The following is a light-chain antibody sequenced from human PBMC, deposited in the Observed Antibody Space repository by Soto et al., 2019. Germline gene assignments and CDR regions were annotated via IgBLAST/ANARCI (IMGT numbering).Light chain of an antibody. Sequence: QMTQSPSSLSATVGEKIIITCRASRDVGSDVSWYQQKPGQAPKLLIYAASNLYTGVPSRFSGSRSGTEFTLTISSLQPEDFASYYCLQDYGDSWTFGQGTKVDI. V-gene: IGKV1-6*01. CDR3: LQDYGDSWT. J-gene: IGKJ1*01. CDR2: AAS. CDR1: RDVGSD.